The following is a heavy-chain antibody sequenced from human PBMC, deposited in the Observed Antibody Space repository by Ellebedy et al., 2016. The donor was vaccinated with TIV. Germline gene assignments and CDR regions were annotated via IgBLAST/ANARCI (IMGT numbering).Heavy chain of an antibody. V-gene: IGHV1-2*02. CDR1: GYSFTGYY. D-gene: IGHD4-11*01. CDR2: INPDNGVT. J-gene: IGHJ4*02. CDR3: VRDLNNPVTGEY. Sequence: AASVKVSCKTSGYSFTGYYIHWVRQAPGQGPEWVGWINPDNGVTVYEQKLQGRVTITGDTSISTVYMELSSLRSDDTAIYYCVRDLNNPVTGEYWGQGTLVFVSS.